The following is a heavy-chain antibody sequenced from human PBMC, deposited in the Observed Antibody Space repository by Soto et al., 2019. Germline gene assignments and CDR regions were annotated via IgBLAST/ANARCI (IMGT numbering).Heavy chain of an antibody. D-gene: IGHD4-4*01. V-gene: IGHV4-59*08. CDR2: IYYSGST. J-gene: IGHJ6*03. CDR3: ARSPVTSYYYYYMDV. Sequence: ETLSLTCTVSGGSISSYYWSWIRQPPGKGLEWIGYIYYSGSTNYNPSLKSRVTISVDTSKNQFSLKLSSVTAADTAVYYCARSPVTSYYYYYMDVWGKGTTVTVSS. CDR1: GGSISSYY.